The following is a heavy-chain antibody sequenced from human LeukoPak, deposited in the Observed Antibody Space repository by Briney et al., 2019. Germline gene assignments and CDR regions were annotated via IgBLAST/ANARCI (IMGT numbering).Heavy chain of an antibody. D-gene: IGHD3-22*01. J-gene: IGHJ6*02. Sequence: GGSLWRSRAANGFALNNNVMSWVRRAPRKGMEWVSSISGSGGSTYYTDSVKGRFTISRDNSKNTLYLQMNSLRAEDTAVYYCAKDSTMSGSYYGMDVWGRGTTVTVSS. CDR2: ISGSGGST. CDR3: AKDSTMSGSYYGMDV. V-gene: IGHV3-23*01. CDR1: GFALNNNV.